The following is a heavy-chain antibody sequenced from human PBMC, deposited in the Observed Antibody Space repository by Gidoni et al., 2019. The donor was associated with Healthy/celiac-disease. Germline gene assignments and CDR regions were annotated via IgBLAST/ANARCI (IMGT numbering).Heavy chain of an antibody. V-gene: IGHV3-23*01. J-gene: IGHJ4*02. CDR2: ISGSGGST. Sequence: EVQLLESVGGLVQPGGSLRLSCAASGFTFSSYAMSWVRQAPGKGLEWVSAISGSGGSTYYADSVKGRFNISRDNSKNTLYLQMNSLRAEDTAVYYCAKGGDIVVVVAAFFDYWGQGTLVTVSS. CDR1: GFTFSSYA. CDR3: AKGGDIVVVVAAFFDY. D-gene: IGHD2-15*01.